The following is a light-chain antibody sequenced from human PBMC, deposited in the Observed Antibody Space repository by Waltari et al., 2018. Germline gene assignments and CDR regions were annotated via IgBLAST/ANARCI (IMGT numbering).Light chain of an antibody. CDR3: QSYDESLGGSVI. J-gene: IGLJ2*01. Sequence: QSVLTQPPSLSGAPGQRFTISCTGSSSHIGAGYDVHWYHTFPETAPKLLIFGNNNRPSGVPDRFSGSKSVTSASLAITGLQAEDEAEYYCQSYDESLGGSVIFGGGTKLTVL. CDR2: GNN. V-gene: IGLV1-40*01. CDR1: SSHIGAGYD.